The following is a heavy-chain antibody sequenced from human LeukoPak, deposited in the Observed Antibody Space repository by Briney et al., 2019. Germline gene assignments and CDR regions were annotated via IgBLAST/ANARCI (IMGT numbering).Heavy chain of an antibody. J-gene: IGHJ4*02. V-gene: IGHV1-2*04. Sequence: ASVKVSCKASGYTFTGYYMHWVRQAPGQGLEWMGWINPNSGGTNYAQKFQGWVTMTRGTSISTAYMELSRLRSDDTAVYYCARRRAVAGSYYFDYWGQGTLVTVSS. D-gene: IGHD6-19*01. CDR3: ARRRAVAGSYYFDY. CDR2: INPNSGGT. CDR1: GYTFTGYY.